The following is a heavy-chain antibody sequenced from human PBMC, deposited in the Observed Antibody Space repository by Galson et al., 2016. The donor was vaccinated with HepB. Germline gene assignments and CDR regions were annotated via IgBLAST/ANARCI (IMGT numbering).Heavy chain of an antibody. CDR2: IAGSGAPT. D-gene: IGHD4-17*01. CDR3: AKGLYGDYSYFDD. Sequence: SLTLSCAASGFTCNIYAMSWVRQAPGKGLEWVAAIAGSGAPTNYADSVKGRFTISRDNSKNTLYLQMNSLRAEDTAVHYCAKGLYGDYSYFDDWGQGTLVTVSS. CDR1: GFTCNIYA. J-gene: IGHJ4*02. V-gene: IGHV3-23*01.